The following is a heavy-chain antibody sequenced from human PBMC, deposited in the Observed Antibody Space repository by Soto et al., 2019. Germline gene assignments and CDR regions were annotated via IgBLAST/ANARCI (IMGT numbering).Heavy chain of an antibody. D-gene: IGHD2-2*01. CDR2: IYYSGST. J-gene: IGHJ3*02. CDR1: GGSIGGYY. CDR3: ARTYCSNTTCYDIFDI. V-gene: IGHV4-59*01. Sequence: PSETLSLTSSVSGGSIGGYYWGWIRQPPGKGLELIGYIYYSGSTSYNPSLKSRVTISVDTSKNQFSLKLRSVTAADTAEYYCARTYCSNTTCYDIFDIWGQGTMVTVSS.